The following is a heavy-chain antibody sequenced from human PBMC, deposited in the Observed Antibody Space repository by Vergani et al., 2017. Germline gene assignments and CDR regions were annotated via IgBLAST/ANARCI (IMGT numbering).Heavy chain of an antibody. Sequence: RLVQSGGGLAHPGGSLRLSCAASGLPVSGFAFNTYAMIWVRQAPGKGLEWVSGISATGDENTDYADSVKGRFTISRDNSKNMVYIQMNSLRPEDTGVYYCVKGKGTFENWGQGTLVTVSS. V-gene: IGHV3-23*04. CDR2: ISATGDENT. CDR1: GLPVSGFAFNTYA. D-gene: IGHD1-7*01. CDR3: VKGKGTFEN. J-gene: IGHJ4*02.